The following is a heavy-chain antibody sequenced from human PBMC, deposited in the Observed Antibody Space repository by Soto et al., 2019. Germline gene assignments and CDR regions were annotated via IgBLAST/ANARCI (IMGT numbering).Heavy chain of an antibody. Sequence: SETLSLTCAVYGGSFSGYYWSWIRQPPGKGLEWIGEINHSGSTNYNPSLKSRVTISVDTSKNQFSLKLSSVTAADTAVYYCARGRGRIAARPRIDYWGQGTLVTVSS. J-gene: IGHJ4*02. CDR3: ARGRGRIAARPRIDY. CDR1: GGSFSGYY. D-gene: IGHD6-6*01. V-gene: IGHV4-34*01. CDR2: INHSGST.